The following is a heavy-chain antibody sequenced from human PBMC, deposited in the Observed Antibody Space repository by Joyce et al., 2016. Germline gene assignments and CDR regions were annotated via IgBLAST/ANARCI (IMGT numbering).Heavy chain of an antibody. Sequence: QLTLKESGPTLVKPTQTLTLTCAFSGFSLSTRVVGVGWIRQPPGKALEWLALIYWDDDKRYSPSLKSRLTITKDTSRNQVVLTMTNMDPVDTATYYCAHRPNSGYDPSAFDFWGQGTLVTVSS. CDR2: IYWDDDK. V-gene: IGHV2-5*02. CDR3: AHRPNSGYDPSAFDF. D-gene: IGHD5-12*01. J-gene: IGHJ4*02. CDR1: GFSLSTRVVG.